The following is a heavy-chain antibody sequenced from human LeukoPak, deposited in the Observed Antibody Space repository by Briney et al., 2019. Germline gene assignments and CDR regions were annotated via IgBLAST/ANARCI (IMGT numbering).Heavy chain of an antibody. Sequence: TLSLTCTVSGGSVSSGTYYWTWIRQPPGEALEWLALIFWDDDKRYSPFLKSRLTVTKDTSKNQVVLTITNMDPVDTATYYCAHTSTRWYSCFDYWGQGTLVTVSS. V-gene: IGHV2-5*08. D-gene: IGHD6-13*01. CDR3: AHTSTRWYSCFDY. J-gene: IGHJ4*02. CDR1: GGSVSSGTYY. CDR2: IFWDDDK.